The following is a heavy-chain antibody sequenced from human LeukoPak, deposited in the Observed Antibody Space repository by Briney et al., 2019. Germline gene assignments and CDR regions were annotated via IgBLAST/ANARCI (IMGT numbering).Heavy chain of an antibody. CDR1: GGSFSGYY. CDR2: INHSGST. J-gene: IGHJ4*02. V-gene: IGHV4-34*01. CDR3: ARGRAVTKYQGLIDY. D-gene: IGHD4-17*01. Sequence: SETLSLTCAVYGGSFSGYYWTWIRQPPGKGLEWIGGINHSGSTNHNPSLKSRVTISVDTSKNQFSLKLSSVTAADTAVYYCARGRAVTKYQGLIDYWGQGALVTVSS.